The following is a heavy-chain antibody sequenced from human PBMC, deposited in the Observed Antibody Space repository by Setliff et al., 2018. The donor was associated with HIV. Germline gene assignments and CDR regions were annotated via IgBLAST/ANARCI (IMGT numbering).Heavy chain of an antibody. CDR3: ARDFLGDPDWSLDY. CDR1: AFTFNIYA. D-gene: IGHD3-9*01. Sequence: ASVMVSCKASAFTFNIYAIHWVRQAPGQGLEWMGYIDANTGIPTYAQALSGRFVFSLDTSVTTAYLQISSLTAEDTAVYYCARDFLGDPDWSLDYWGQGTLVTV. CDR2: IDANTGIP. V-gene: IGHV7-4-1*02. J-gene: IGHJ4*02.